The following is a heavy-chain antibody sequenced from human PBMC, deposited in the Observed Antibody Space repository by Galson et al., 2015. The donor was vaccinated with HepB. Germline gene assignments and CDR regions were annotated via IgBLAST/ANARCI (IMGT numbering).Heavy chain of an antibody. CDR3: AKYHARTGKGFYYGMDV. CDR1: GFTFSSYA. D-gene: IGHD1-1*01. Sequence: SLRLSCAASGFTFSSYAMSWVRQAPGKGLEWVSAISGSGGSTYYADSVKGRFTISRDNSKNTLYLQMNSLRAEDTAVYYCAKYHARTGKGFYYGMDVWGQGTTVTVSS. V-gene: IGHV3-23*01. J-gene: IGHJ6*02. CDR2: ISGSGGST.